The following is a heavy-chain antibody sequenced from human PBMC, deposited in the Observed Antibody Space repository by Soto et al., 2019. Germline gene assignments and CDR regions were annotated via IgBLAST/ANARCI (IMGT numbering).Heavy chain of an antibody. CDR3: IQSRCGGDCLQSYASYYYYGMDV. Sequence: QITLKESGPTLVKPTQTLTLTCTFSAFSLSTGGVGVGWIRQPPGKALEWLALIYWDDDKRYSPSLRSRLTITKDTSKTQVVLTMPNMDPVDTATYYCIQSRCGGDCLQSYASYYYYGMDVWGQGTTVTVSS. CDR1: AFSLSTGGVG. J-gene: IGHJ6*02. D-gene: IGHD2-21*02. CDR2: IYWDDDK. V-gene: IGHV2-5*02.